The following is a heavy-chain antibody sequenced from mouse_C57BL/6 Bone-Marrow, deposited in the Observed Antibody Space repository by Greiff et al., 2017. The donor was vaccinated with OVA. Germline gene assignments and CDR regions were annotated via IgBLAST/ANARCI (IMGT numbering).Heavy chain of an antibody. CDR2: INPNNGGT. Sequence: EVQLQQSGPELVKPGASVKISCKASGYTFTDYYMNWVKQSHGKSLEWIGDINPNNGGTSYNQKFKGKATLTVDKSSSTAYMELRSLTSEDSAVYYCARRRGTAQASFAYWGQGTLVTVSA. D-gene: IGHD3-2*02. CDR3: ARRRGTAQASFAY. J-gene: IGHJ3*01. CDR1: GYTFTDYY. V-gene: IGHV1-26*01.